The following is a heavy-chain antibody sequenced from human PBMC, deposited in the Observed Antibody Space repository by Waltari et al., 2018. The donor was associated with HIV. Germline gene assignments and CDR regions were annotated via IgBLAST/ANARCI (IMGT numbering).Heavy chain of an antibody. V-gene: IGHV3-13*01. D-gene: IGHD2-15*01. J-gene: IGHJ4*02. CDR1: GFTLRNYD. CDR3: ARLLRAPAGGRFFYYIDY. Sequence: EVQLMDSGGGLVQPGGSLRVSCAASGFTLRNYDIHWVRQVTGKGLECVSGMGTAGDTYYSDSVKGRFTIARENAKNSLHLLMNSLRGEDTGIYYCARLLRAPAGGRFFYYIDYWGQGTPVTVSS. CDR2: MGTAGDT.